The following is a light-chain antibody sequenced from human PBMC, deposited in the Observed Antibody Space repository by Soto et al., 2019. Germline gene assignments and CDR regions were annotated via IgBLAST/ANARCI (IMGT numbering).Light chain of an antibody. Sequence: EIVLTQSPGTLSLSPGERATLSCMASQSVSSSSLAWYQQKSGQAPRLLIYGVSSRATGIPDRFSGSGSGTDFTLTITRLEPEDFAVYYCQQYGSSPLTFGGGTKVEIK. J-gene: IGKJ4*01. CDR1: QSVSSSS. CDR2: GVS. V-gene: IGKV3-20*01. CDR3: QQYGSSPLT.